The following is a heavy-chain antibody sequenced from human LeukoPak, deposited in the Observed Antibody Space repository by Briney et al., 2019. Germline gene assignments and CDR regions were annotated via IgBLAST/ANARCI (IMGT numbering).Heavy chain of an antibody. CDR2: IYYSGST. V-gene: IGHV4-31*02. J-gene: IGHJ1*01. CDR3: ARAEPGPYDRSGYCDY. CDR1: GGSLSGGVHY. D-gene: IGHD3-22*01. Sequence: SGTLCLSCAVSGGSLSGGVHYCGWVRLHPGRGLGWIGCIYYSGSTSYNPSLKSGAIISVDTSKKHFSLKRSAVTVAATGVYYCARAEPGPYDRSGYCDYGGQGTLVTLSS.